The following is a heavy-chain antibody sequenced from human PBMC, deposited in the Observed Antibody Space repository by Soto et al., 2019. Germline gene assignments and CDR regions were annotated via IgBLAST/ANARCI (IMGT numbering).Heavy chain of an antibody. CDR3: AKDRNSSSWYYYYYYGMDV. V-gene: IGHV3-30*18. J-gene: IGHJ6*02. Sequence: GGSLRLSGAASGFTFSSYGMHWVRQAPGKGLEWVAVISYDGSNKYYADSVKGRFTISRDNSKNTLYLQMNSLRAEDTAVYYCAKDRNSSSWYYYYYYGMDVWGQGTTVTVSS. D-gene: IGHD6-13*01. CDR2: ISYDGSNK. CDR1: GFTFSSYG.